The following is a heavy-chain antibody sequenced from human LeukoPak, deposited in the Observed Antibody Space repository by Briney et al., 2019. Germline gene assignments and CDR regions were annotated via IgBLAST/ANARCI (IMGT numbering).Heavy chain of an antibody. J-gene: IGHJ5*02. CDR3: ARGPNKSDGGNSGSAWFDP. Sequence: ASVKVSCKASGYTFTTYDINWVRQATGQGLEWMGWMNPNSGNTGYAQKFQGRVTMTRNTSISTAYMELSSLRSEDTAVYYCARGPNKSDGGNSGSAWFDPWGRGTLVTVSS. CDR1: GYTFTTYD. CDR2: MNPNSGNT. D-gene: IGHD4-23*01. V-gene: IGHV1-8*01.